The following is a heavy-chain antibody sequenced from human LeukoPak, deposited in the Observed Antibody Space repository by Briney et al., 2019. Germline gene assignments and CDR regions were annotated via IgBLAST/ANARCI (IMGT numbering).Heavy chain of an antibody. J-gene: IGHJ4*02. V-gene: IGHV3-48*01. CDR1: GFTFSSFS. CDR2: ISSSSSTI. Sequence: GGSLRLSCAASGFTFSSFSMNWVRQAPGKGREWVSYISSSSSTIYYADSVKCRFTISRDNAKNSLYLQMNSLRAEDTAVYYCARDVSSSRVGSPFDYWGQGTLVTVSS. CDR3: ARDVSSSRVGSPFDY. D-gene: IGHD6-13*01.